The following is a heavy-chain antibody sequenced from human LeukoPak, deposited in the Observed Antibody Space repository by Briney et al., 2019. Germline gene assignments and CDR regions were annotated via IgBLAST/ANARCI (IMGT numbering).Heavy chain of an antibody. CDR2: ISAYNGNT. J-gene: IGHJ5*02. CDR1: GYTFTSYG. D-gene: IGHD3-9*01. Sequence: GASVKVSCKASGYTFTSYGISWVRQAPGQGLEWMGWISAYNGNTNYAQKLQGRVTMTTDTSTSTAYMELRSLRSDDTAVYYCARVGGSMVLRYFDWLSIRPQNWFDPWGQGTLVTVSS. V-gene: IGHV1-18*01. CDR3: ARVGGSMVLRYFDWLSIRPQNWFDP.